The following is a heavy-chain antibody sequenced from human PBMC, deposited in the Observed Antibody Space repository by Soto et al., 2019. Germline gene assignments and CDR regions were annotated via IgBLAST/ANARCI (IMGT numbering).Heavy chain of an antibody. Sequence: EVQLVESGGGLVQYGGSLRLSCAASGFTFTNHYISWIRQAPGKGLEWVANIKQDGSAKYYVDSVKGRFTISRDNAKKLLYLHMNSLGVEDTAVYYCAREGDAFDIWGQGTMVTVSS. CDR3: AREGDAFDI. V-gene: IGHV3-7*04. CDR1: GFTFTNHY. J-gene: IGHJ3*02. CDR2: IKQDGSAK.